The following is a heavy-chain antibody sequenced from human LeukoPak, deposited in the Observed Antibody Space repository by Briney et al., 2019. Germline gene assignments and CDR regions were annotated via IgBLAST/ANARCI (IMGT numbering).Heavy chain of an antibody. Sequence: PSETLSLTCTVSGGSISSYYWSWIRQPPGKGLEWIGYIYTSGSTNYNPSLKSRVTISVDTSKNQFSLKLSSVTAADTAVYYCARHRGYCSSTSCYAGGYNWFDPWGQGTLVTVSS. CDR3: ARHRGYCSSTSCYAGGYNWFDP. J-gene: IGHJ5*02. D-gene: IGHD2-2*01. CDR1: GGSISSYY. V-gene: IGHV4-4*09. CDR2: IYTSGST.